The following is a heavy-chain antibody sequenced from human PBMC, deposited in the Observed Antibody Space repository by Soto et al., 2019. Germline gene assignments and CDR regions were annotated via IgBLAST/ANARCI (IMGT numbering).Heavy chain of an antibody. J-gene: IGHJ4*02. D-gene: IGHD3-3*01. CDR3: ARVAIFGVTTPPDY. Sequence: QVQLLQSGAEMKKPGASVKVSCKASGYNFNTYYMHWVRQAPGQGLEWMGWINVITGGTNSAKKFQGRVIMTRDTYINTAYMELTSLRLDDTAVYYCARVAIFGVTTPPDYWGQGTLVAVSS. V-gene: IGHV1-2*02. CDR2: INVITGGT. CDR1: GYNFNTYY.